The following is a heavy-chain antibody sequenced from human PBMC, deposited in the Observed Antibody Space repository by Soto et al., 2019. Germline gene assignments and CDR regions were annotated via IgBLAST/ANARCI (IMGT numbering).Heavy chain of an antibody. D-gene: IGHD1-26*01. CDR3: ARALGTTSGVYSALWP. Sequence: QVQLVQSGAEVMKPGASVKVSCKASGYTFTNYAIHWVRQAPAQRPEWMGWINPGTGNTKYAQSCQGRVTFIRDASATKVHMEMTSLTAADTALYYCARALGTTSGVYSALWPGGQCSVVTVSS. J-gene: IGHJ1*01. CDR1: GYTFTNYA. CDR2: INPGTGNT. V-gene: IGHV1-3*01.